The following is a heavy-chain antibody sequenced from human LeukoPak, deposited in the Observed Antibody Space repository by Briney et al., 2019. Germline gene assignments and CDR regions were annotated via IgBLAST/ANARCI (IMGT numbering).Heavy chain of an antibody. J-gene: IGHJ4*02. CDR3: ARDTTVASGMQY. D-gene: IGHD6-19*01. CDR2: IYIKST. V-gene: IGHV4-59*01. Sequence: SETLSLTCTVSGGSISTFSWSWIRQFPGKGLEWIGSIYIKSTNYNPSLKSRVAISVDTSKNQFSLRLDSVTTADTAVYYRARDTTVASGMQYRGQGTLVTVSS. CDR1: GGSISTFS.